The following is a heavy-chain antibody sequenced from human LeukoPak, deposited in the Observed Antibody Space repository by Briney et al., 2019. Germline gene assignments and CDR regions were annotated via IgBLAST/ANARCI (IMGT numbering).Heavy chain of an antibody. CDR3: ARSPPRRDGSGWNYFDY. CDR2: IKQDGSEK. D-gene: IGHD6-19*01. Sequence: GGSLRLSCAASGFIFSHCWMSWVRHAPGGGLEWVANIKQDGSEKNYVDSVKGRFTISRDNAKNSLYLQMSRLRDEDTAVYYGARSPPRRDGSGWNYFDYWGQGALVTVSS. CDR1: GFIFSHCW. V-gene: IGHV3-7*04. J-gene: IGHJ4*02.